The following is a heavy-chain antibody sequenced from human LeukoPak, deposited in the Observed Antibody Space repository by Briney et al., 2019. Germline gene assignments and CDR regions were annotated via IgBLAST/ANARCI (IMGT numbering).Heavy chain of an antibody. CDR2: ISGSGGRT. CDR1: GFTFISYA. D-gene: IGHD3-10*01. Sequence: PGGSLRLSCAASGFTFISYAMNWVRQAPGKGLQWVSGISGSGGRTYYADSVKGRFTISRDNSKNMLHLQMNSLRAEDTAVYYCAKPSITDDYFDYSGQGTLVTVSS. CDR3: AKPSITDDYFDY. J-gene: IGHJ4*02. V-gene: IGHV3-23*01.